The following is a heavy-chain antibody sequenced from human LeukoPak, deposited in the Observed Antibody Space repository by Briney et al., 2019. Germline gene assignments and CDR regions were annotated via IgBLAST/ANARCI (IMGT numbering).Heavy chain of an antibody. CDR2: IYNSATP. J-gene: IGHJ5*02. CDR1: GGPIRRKNYY. D-gene: IGHD6-13*01. CDR3: ARHVSRSWMGGWLDP. V-gene: IGHV4-39*01. Sequence: SETLSLTCSVSGGPIRRKNYYWAWIRQPPGKGLEWSGSIYNSATPYYNPSLKSRVTISADMSKNQFSLRLPSVTAADTATYYCARHVSRSWMGGWLDPWGQGALVTVSS.